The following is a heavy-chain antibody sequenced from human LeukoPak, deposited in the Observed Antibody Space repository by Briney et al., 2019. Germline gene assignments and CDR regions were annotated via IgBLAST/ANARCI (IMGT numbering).Heavy chain of an antibody. CDR1: GGSISSSSYY. CDR2: IYYSGST. CDR3: ARIDYCGGDCSPDYYYYMDV. V-gene: IGHV4-39*01. Sequence: PSETLSLTCTVSGGSISSSSYYWGWIRQPPGKGLEWIGSIYYSGSTYYNPSLKSRVTISVDTSKNQFSLKLSSVTAADMAVYYCARIDYCGGDCSPDYYYYMDVWGKGTTVTVSS. J-gene: IGHJ6*03. D-gene: IGHD2-21*02.